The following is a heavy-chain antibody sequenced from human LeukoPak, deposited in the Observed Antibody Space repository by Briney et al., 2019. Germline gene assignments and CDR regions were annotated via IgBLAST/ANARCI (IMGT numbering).Heavy chain of an antibody. V-gene: IGHV1-18*01. CDR2: ISVYNGKT. Sequence: GASVKVSCKASGYAFTSYDINWVRQAPGQGLEWMGWISVYNGKTNYAQKLQGRVTMTTDTSTNTAYMELRSLRSDDTAMYYCARDRVRRSTTGGAFDIWGQGTMVTVSS. D-gene: IGHD2/OR15-2a*01. CDR1: GYAFTSYD. J-gene: IGHJ3*02. CDR3: ARDRVRRSTTGGAFDI.